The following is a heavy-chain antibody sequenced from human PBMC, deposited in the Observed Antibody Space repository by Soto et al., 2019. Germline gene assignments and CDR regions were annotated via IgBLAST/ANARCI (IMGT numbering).Heavy chain of an antibody. V-gene: IGHV1-18*01. D-gene: IGHD1-1*01. CDR2: ISAYNGNT. Sequence: GVSVKVSCKASGYTFTSYAISWVRQAPGQGLEWMGWISAYNGNTNYAQKLQGRVTMTTDTSTSTAYMELRSLRSDDTAVYYCANRARVLEHNWFDPWGQGTLVTVSS. CDR1: GYTFTSYA. CDR3: ANRARVLEHNWFDP. J-gene: IGHJ5*02.